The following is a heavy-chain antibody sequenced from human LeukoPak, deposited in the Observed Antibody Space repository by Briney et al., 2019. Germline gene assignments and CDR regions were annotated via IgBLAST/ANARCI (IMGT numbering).Heavy chain of an antibody. CDR1: GDSINSLDL. CDR2: MYLSGTT. Sequence: SETLSLTCTVSGDSINSLDLWSWVRQPPGKGLEWIGEMYLSGTTHSNPSVKSRVTMSIDKSKNQFFLNLSSVTAADTAVYYCAGLVGRYSSGLYYYYFDYWGQGTLVTVSS. D-gene: IGHD3-22*01. J-gene: IGHJ4*02. V-gene: IGHV4-4*02. CDR3: AGLVGRYSSGLYYYYFDY.